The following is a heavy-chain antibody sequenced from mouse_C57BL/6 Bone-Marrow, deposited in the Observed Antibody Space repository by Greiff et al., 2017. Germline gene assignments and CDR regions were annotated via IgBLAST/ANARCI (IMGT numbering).Heavy chain of an antibody. V-gene: IGHV1-69*01. CDR3: ARGGRLRFAY. Sequence: QVQLQQPGAELVMPGASVKLSCKASGYTFTSYWMHWVKQRPGQGLEWIGEIDPSDSYTNYNQKFKGKSTLTVDKSSSTACMQLSSLTSEYSAVYYCARGGRLRFAYWGQGATLTVSS. CDR1: GYTFTSYW. J-gene: IGHJ2*01. CDR2: IDPSDSYT.